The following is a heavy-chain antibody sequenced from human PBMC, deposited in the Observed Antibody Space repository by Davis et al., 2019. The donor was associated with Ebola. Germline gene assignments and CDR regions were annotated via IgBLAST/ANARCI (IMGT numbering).Heavy chain of an antibody. J-gene: IGHJ4*02. CDR2: ISAYNGNT. D-gene: IGHD6-13*01. Sequence: SVTVSCKASGYTFTSYGISWVRQAPAQGLEWMGWISAYNGNTNYAQKLQGRVTMTTDTSTSTAYMELRSLRSDDTAVYYCARDSPYSSSWSGGDYWGQGTLVTVSS. CDR3: ARDSPYSSSWSGGDY. CDR1: GYTFTSYG. V-gene: IGHV1-18*01.